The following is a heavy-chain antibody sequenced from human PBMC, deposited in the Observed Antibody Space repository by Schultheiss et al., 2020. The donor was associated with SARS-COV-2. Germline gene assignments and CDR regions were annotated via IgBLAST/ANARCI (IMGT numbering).Heavy chain of an antibody. D-gene: IGHD1-26*01. V-gene: IGHV3-21*01. Sequence: GESLKISCAASGFTFSSYAMHWVRQAPGKGLEWVSSISSSSSYIYYADSVKGRFTISRDNSKNTLYLQMNSLRAEDTAVYYCARGGGGSYHWGQGTLVTVSS. CDR3: ARGGGGSYH. CDR2: ISSSSSYI. CDR1: GFTFSSYA. J-gene: IGHJ1*01.